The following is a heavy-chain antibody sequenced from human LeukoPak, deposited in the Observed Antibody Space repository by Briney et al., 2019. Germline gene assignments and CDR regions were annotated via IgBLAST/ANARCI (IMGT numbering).Heavy chain of an antibody. J-gene: IGHJ4*02. D-gene: IGHD6-25*01. CDR2: INPNGGGT. CDR3: ATIGQRLVPGGEFDY. V-gene: IGHV1-2*02. CDR1: GYTFTDYY. Sequence: GASVKVSCKASGYTFTDYYIYWVRQAPGQGLEVVGWINPNGGGTNCAQKFQGRVTMTRDTSIASAYMELSGLTSDDTAVYYCATIGQRLVPGGEFDYWGQGTLVTVSS.